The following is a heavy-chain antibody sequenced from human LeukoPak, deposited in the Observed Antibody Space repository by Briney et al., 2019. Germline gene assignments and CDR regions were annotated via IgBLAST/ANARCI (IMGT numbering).Heavy chain of an antibody. D-gene: IGHD2-15*01. Sequence: SETLSLTCTVSGGSISSYYWSWIRQPPGKGLEWIGYIYYSGSTYYNPSLKSRVTISVDTSKNQFSLKLSSVTAADTAVYYCARMGDYCSGGSCYFWSPGGYYFDYWGQGTLVTVSS. CDR2: IYYSGST. V-gene: IGHV4-59*12. J-gene: IGHJ4*02. CDR1: GGSISSYY. CDR3: ARMGDYCSGGSCYFWSPGGYYFDY.